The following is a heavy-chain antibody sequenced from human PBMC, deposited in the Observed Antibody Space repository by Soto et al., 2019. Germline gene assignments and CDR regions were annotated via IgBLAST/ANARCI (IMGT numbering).Heavy chain of an antibody. D-gene: IGHD7-27*01. V-gene: IGHV1-69*17. CDR3: AGGENGVDY. CDR1: GGTFSSYA. Sequence: QVQLVQSGAEVKKPGSSVKVSCKASGGTFSSYASSWVRQAPGQGLEWMGGIVPIMGIANYAKKFHGRVTISADKSTSTAYMELSSLRSEVSAVYYCAGGENGVDYWGPGALVTVSS. CDR2: IVPIMGIA. J-gene: IGHJ4*02.